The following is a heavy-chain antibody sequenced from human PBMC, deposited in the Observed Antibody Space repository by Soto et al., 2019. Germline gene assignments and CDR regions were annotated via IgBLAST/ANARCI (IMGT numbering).Heavy chain of an antibody. CDR2: IYYSGST. CDR3: ARNRVQSSPSLYYYYYYMDV. J-gene: IGHJ6*03. Sequence: QVQLRESGPGLVKPSETLSLTCTVSGDSISTYYWSWIRQPPGKGLEWIGYIYYSGSTNYNPSLRSRVTISVDTSKTPLSLRLSSVTAADTAVYYCARNRVQSSPSLYYYYYYMDVWGKGTAVTVSS. V-gene: IGHV4-59*01. D-gene: IGHD2-15*01. CDR1: GDSISTYY.